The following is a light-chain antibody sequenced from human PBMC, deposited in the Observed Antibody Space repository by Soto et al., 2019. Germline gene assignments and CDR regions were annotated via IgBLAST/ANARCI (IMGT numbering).Light chain of an antibody. Sequence: EMVLPQSPVTLSVSPGERATLSCRASKVFVTAYIHWYQHKPGQAPRLLISGASTRASCIPDRFSSSGVGTDFTITITTMETEYWAVDYCLLFRGSPTCGPGSRLHI. CDR1: KVFVTAY. CDR3: LLFRGSPT. V-gene: IGKV3-20*01. CDR2: GAS. J-gene: IGKJ3*01.